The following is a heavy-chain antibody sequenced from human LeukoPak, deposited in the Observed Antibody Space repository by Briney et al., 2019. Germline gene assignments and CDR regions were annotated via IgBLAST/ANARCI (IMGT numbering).Heavy chain of an antibody. CDR2: ISYDGSNK. Sequence: GGSLRLSCAASGFTFSSYAVHWVRQAPGKGLEWVAVISYDGSNKYYADSVKGRFTISRDDSKNTLYLQMNSLRAEDTAVYYCAAYIDYYDSSGYYPFWYWGQGTLVTVSS. J-gene: IGHJ4*02. CDR3: AAYIDYYDSSGYYPFWY. V-gene: IGHV3-30-3*01. CDR1: GFTFSSYA. D-gene: IGHD3-22*01.